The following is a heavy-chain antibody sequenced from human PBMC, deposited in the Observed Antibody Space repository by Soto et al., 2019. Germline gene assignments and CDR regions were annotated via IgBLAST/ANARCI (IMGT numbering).Heavy chain of an antibody. J-gene: IGHJ4*02. CDR3: ARVFSRSYSDY. CDR2: IFHSGST. CDR1: GGSIRSNNW. V-gene: IGHV4-4*02. Sequence: QVQLQESGPGLVKPSGTLSLTCAVSGGSIRSNNWWGWVRQPPGKGLEWIGEIFHSGSTNYNPSHKTRATISLDNSKNHFSLKLSSVTTAHTPVYYCARVFSRSYSDYCVQGTLLTVST. D-gene: IGHD2-2*01.